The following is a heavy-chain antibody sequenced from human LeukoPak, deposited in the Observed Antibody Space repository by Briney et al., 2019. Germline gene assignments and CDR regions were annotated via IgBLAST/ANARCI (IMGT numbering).Heavy chain of an antibody. CDR3: ARGSGSLYNWFDP. Sequence: SETLSLTCTVSGGSISSYYWSWIRQPLGKGLEWIGYIYYSGSTNYNPSLKSRVTISVDTSKNQFSLKLSSVTAADAAVYYCARGSGSLYNWFDPWGQGTLVTVSS. J-gene: IGHJ5*02. CDR2: IYYSGST. CDR1: GGSISSYY. V-gene: IGHV4-59*01. D-gene: IGHD3-10*01.